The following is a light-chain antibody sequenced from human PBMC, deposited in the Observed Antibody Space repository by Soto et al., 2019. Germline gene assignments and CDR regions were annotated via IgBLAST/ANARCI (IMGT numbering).Light chain of an antibody. J-gene: IGKJ4*01. Sequence: DIQMTQSPCTLSASVGDRVTITCRASQSISIWLAWYQHKPGKAPKLLIYNAFTSESGVPSRFSGSGSGTEFTLTISSLQPDDFATYYCQQYINYPLTFGGGTNVEI. V-gene: IGKV1-5*01. CDR1: QSISIW. CDR3: QQYINYPLT. CDR2: NAF.